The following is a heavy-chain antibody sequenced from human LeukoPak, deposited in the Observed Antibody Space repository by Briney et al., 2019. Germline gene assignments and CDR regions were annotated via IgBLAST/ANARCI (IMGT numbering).Heavy chain of an antibody. CDR2: IYYSGTT. D-gene: IGHD3-16*01. V-gene: IGHV4-59*08. Sequence: SETLSLTCTVSGGSLSTYFWTWIRQPPGKGLEWIGYIYYSGTTNYHPSLESRVTISVDTSKNQFSLKLNSVTAADMAVYYCARRTGEGAFDIWGQGTMVTVSS. J-gene: IGHJ3*02. CDR1: GGSLSTYF. CDR3: ARRTGEGAFDI.